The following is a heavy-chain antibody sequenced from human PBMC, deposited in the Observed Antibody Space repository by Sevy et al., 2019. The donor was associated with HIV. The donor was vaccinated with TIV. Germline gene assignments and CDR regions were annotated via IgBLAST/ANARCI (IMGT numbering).Heavy chain of an antibody. Sequence: GGSLRLSCAASGFTFSDYYMTWIRQAPGKGLEWVAYITSSGDTIYYADSVKGRFTISRDNAKNSLYLQMNNLRAEDTAVYYCAREYDYSHYAFYYWGHGTLVTVSS. CDR1: GFTFSDYY. CDR3: AREYDYSHYAFYY. CDR2: ITSSGDTI. J-gene: IGHJ4*01. V-gene: IGHV3-11*01. D-gene: IGHD4-4*01.